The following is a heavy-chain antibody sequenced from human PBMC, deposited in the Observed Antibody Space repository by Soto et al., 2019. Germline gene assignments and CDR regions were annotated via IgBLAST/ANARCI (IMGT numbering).Heavy chain of an antibody. Sequence: QVQLVQSGAEVKKPGASVKVSCKASGYTFTSYYMHWVRQAPGQGLEWMGIINPSGGSTSYAQKFQGSVTMTRDTSTSTVYMELSSLRSEDTAVYYCARVRGYCTNGVCYTGSFSSWGQGTLVTVSS. J-gene: IGHJ4*02. V-gene: IGHV1-46*03. CDR2: INPSGGST. CDR3: ARVRGYCTNGVCYTGSFSS. CDR1: GYTFTSYY. D-gene: IGHD2-8*01.